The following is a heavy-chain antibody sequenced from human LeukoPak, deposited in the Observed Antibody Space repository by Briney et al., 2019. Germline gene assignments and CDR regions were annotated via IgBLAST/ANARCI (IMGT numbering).Heavy chain of an antibody. CDR1: GYTFTSYG. CDR2: IGAYNGNT. V-gene: IGHV1-18*01. D-gene: IGHD3-9*01. CDR3: ARDESYDILTGHSNWFDP. Sequence: ASVKVSCKASGYTFTSYGISWVRQAPGQGLEWMGWIGAYNGNTNYAQKLQGRVTMTTDTSTSTAYMELRSLRSDDTAVYYCARDESYDILTGHSNWFDPWGQGTLVTVSS. J-gene: IGHJ5*02.